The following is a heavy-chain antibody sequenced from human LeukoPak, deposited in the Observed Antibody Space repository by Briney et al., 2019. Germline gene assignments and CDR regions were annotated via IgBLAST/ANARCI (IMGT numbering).Heavy chain of an antibody. J-gene: IGHJ4*02. Sequence: RSGGSLRLSCAASGFTFSSYAMSWVRQAPGKGLEWVSAISGSAGSTYYADSVKGRFTISRDNSKNTLYLQMNSLRAEDTAIYYCAKDPEYSSGWYLDYWGQGTLVTVSS. CDR1: GFTFSSYA. V-gene: IGHV3-23*01. CDR3: AKDPEYSSGWYLDY. CDR2: ISGSAGST. D-gene: IGHD6-19*01.